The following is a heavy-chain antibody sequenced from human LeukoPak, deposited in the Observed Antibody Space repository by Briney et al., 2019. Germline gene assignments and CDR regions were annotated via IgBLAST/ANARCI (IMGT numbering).Heavy chain of an antibody. D-gene: IGHD3-9*01. J-gene: IGHJ4*02. CDR3: ARGRYLLTRHAE. Sequence: SETLSLTCTVSGGSISSSSYYWGWIRQPPGKGLEWIGSIYYRGSTYYNPSLKSRATISVDTSKNQFSLKLSSVTAANTAVYYCARGRYLLTRHAEWGQGTLVTVSS. CDR2: IYYRGST. CDR1: GGSISSSSYY. V-gene: IGHV4-39*01.